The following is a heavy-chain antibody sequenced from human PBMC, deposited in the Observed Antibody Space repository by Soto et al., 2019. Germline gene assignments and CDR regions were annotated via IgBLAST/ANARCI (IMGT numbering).Heavy chain of an antibody. CDR2: IIPIFGTA. CDR3: AKGLSARPPYYYYGMDV. D-gene: IGHD3-16*02. V-gene: IGHV1-69*01. J-gene: IGHJ6*02. CDR1: GGTFSSYA. Sequence: QVQLVQSGAEVKKPGSSVKVSCKASGGTFSSYAISWVRQAPGQGLEWMGGIIPIFGTANYAQKFQGRVTITADESTSTAYMELSSLRSEDTAVYYCAKGLSARPPYYYYGMDVWGQGTTVTVSS.